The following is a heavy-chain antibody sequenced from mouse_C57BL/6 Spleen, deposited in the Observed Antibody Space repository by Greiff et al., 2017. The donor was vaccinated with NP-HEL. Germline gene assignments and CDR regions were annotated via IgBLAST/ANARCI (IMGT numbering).Heavy chain of an antibody. CDR1: GYTFTSYD. J-gene: IGHJ4*01. V-gene: IGHV1-85*01. D-gene: IGHD2-4*01. CDR2: IYPRDGST. CDR3: ARRGDYDGQYYAMDY. Sequence: VQLQQSGPELVKPGASVKLSCKASGYTFTSYDINWVKQRPGQGLEWIGWIYPRDGSTKYNEKFKGKATLTVDTSSSTAYMELHSLTSEDSAVYFCARRGDYDGQYYAMDYWGQGTSVTVSS.